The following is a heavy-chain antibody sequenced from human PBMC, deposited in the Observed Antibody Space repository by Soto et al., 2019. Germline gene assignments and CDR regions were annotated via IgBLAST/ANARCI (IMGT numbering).Heavy chain of an antibody. J-gene: IGHJ4*02. CDR3: ARDWYYYDSSGYLFDY. D-gene: IGHD3-22*01. Sequence: GGSLRLSCLASGFTFDYYWMHWVRQAPGEGLNWVARLQNDGSHTYYADSVKGRFTIPRDNSNNTLYLQMNSLRAEDTAVYYCARDWYYYDSSGYLFDYWGQGTLVTVSS. V-gene: IGHV3-74*01. CDR2: LQNDGSHT. CDR1: GFTFDYYW.